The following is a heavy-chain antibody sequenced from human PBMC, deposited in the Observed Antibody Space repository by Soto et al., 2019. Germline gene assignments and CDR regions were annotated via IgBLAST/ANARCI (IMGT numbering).Heavy chain of an antibody. J-gene: IGHJ4*02. D-gene: IGHD2-15*01. Sequence: QVQLQESGPGLVKPSQTLSLTCTVSGASINSGNYHWTWVRQHPGKGLEWIGYIHYSGTTYYNPSLKSRVSISVDTSNNHFSLILSSVTAADTAVYYCARATTRYFDYWGQGTLVTVSS. V-gene: IGHV4-31*03. CDR2: IHYSGTT. CDR3: ARATTRYFDY. CDR1: GASINSGNYH.